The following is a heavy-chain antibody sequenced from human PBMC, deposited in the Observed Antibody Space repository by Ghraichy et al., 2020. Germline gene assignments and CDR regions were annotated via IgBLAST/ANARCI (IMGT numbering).Heavy chain of an antibody. J-gene: IGHJ4*02. CDR3: ARDRAGASADY. D-gene: IGHD2-2*01. CDR1: GFRFSSYE. CDR2: IRTDGETT. V-gene: IGHV3-48*03. Sequence: GGSLRLSCAASGFRFSSYEMNWVRQAPGKGLEWIAFIRTDGETTFYGDSVRGRFTISRDNARNSLYLQMNSLRVEDTAVYYCARDRAGASADYWGQGTLVTVSS.